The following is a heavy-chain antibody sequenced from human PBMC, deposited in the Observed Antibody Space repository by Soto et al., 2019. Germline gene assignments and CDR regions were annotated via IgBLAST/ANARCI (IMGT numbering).Heavy chain of an antibody. V-gene: IGHV1-69*02. CDR2: IIPILGIA. CDR3: AREIAAAVKTSAVFDI. CDR1: GGTFNTYT. Sequence: QVQLVQSGAEVNKPRSSVKVSCKASGGTFNTYTISWVRQSHGQGLEWMGQIIPILGIAKYAEKFQGRVTMTADKSTSTAYMELSSPRSEDTAVYDFAREIAAAVKTSAVFDIWGQGTMVPVSS. J-gene: IGHJ3*02. D-gene: IGHD6-25*01.